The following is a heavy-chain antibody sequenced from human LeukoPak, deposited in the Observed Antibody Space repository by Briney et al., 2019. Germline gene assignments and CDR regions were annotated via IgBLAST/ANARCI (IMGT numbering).Heavy chain of an antibody. CDR3: ASNIGFDY. D-gene: IGHD3-16*01. CDR2: ISSGSTI. V-gene: IGHV3-11*04. CDR1: GFTFSDYY. J-gene: IGHJ4*02. Sequence: PGGSLRLSCAASGFTFSDYYMSWIRQAPGKGLEWVSYISSGSTIYDADSVKGRFTISRDNAKNSLYLQMNSLRAEDTAVYYCASNIGFDYWGQGTLVTVSS.